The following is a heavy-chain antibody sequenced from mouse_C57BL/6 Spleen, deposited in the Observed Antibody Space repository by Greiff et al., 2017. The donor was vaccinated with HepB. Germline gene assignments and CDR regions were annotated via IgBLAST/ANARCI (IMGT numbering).Heavy chain of an antibody. CDR1: GYAFSSSW. J-gene: IGHJ2*01. CDR2: IYPGDGDT. D-gene: IGHD1-1*01. Sequence: VKLMESGPELVKPGASVKISCKASGYAFSSSWMNWVKQRPGKGLEWIGRIYPGDGDTNYNGKFKGKATLTADKSSSTAYMQLSSLTSEDSAVYFCATTDYGSPYFDTWGEGTTLTVSS. CDR3: ATTDYGSPYFDT. V-gene: IGHV1-82*01.